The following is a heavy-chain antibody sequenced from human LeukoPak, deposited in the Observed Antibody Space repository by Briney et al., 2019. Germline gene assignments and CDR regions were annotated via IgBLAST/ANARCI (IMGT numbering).Heavy chain of an antibody. Sequence: PGGSLRLSCAASGFTFSSYAMSWVRQAPGQGLEWVSAISVSGGSAYYADSVKGRFTISRDNSKNTLYLQMISLRAEDTAVYYCAKILRGRTFLFRYYGMDVWGQGTTVTVSS. J-gene: IGHJ6*02. CDR1: GFTFSSYA. CDR2: ISVSGGSA. D-gene: IGHD1-26*01. CDR3: AKILRGRTFLFRYYGMDV. V-gene: IGHV3-23*01.